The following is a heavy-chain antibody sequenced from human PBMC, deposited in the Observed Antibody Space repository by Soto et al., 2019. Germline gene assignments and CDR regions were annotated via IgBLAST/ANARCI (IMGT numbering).Heavy chain of an antibody. D-gene: IGHD3-10*01. CDR2: INHSGST. Sequence: SETLSLTCAVYGGSFSGYYWSWIRQPPGKGLEWIGEINHSGSTNYNPSLKSRVTISVDTSKNQFSLKLSSVTAADTAVYYCARLVVGLSMVRGVIAGFDYWGQGTLVTVSS. V-gene: IGHV4-34*01. J-gene: IGHJ4*02. CDR1: GGSFSGYY. CDR3: ARLVVGLSMVRGVIAGFDY.